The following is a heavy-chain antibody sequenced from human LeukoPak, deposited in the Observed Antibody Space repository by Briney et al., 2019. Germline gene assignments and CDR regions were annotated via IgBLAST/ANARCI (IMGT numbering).Heavy chain of an antibody. CDR3: ARTEYSSFPRPFDAFDI. J-gene: IGHJ3*02. V-gene: IGHV3-48*01. CDR2: ISSSSSTI. Sequence: GGSLRLSCAASGFTFSSYSMNWVRQAPGKGLEWVSYISSSSSTIYYADSVKGRFTISRDNAKNSLYLQMNSLRAEDTAVYYCARTEYSSFPRPFDAFDIWGQGTMVTVSS. CDR1: GFTFSSYS. D-gene: IGHD6-6*01.